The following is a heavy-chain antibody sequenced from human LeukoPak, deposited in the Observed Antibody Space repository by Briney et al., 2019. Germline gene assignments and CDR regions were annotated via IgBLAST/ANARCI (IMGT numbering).Heavy chain of an antibody. V-gene: IGHV1-69*13. CDR2: IIPIFGTA. J-gene: IGHJ6*02. CDR3: AFSAVTNYYYYYGMDV. CDR1: GGTFSSYA. D-gene: IGHD4-17*01. Sequence: ASVKASCKASGGTFSSYAISWVRPAPGQGLEWMGGIIPIFGTANYAQKFQGRVTITADESTSTAYMELSSLRSEDTAVYYCAFSAVTNYYYYYGMDVWGQGTTVTVSS.